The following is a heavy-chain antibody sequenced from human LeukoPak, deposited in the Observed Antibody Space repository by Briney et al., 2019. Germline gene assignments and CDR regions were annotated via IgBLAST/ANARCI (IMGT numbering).Heavy chain of an antibody. Sequence: ASVTVSCKASGYTFTGDCLHWVRQAPGQGLEWMGWINPNSGDTTYAQKFQGRVTMTRDTSISTVYMELSTLRSDDTAVFYCARRHGSKSDYRGVDYWGQGTLVTVSS. D-gene: IGHD3-10*01. J-gene: IGHJ4*02. CDR3: ARRHGSKSDYRGVDY. V-gene: IGHV1-2*02. CDR1: GYTFTGDC. CDR2: INPNSGDT.